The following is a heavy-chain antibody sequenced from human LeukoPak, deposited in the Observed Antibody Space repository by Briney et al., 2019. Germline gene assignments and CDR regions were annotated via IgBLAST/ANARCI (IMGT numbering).Heavy chain of an antibody. CDR2: VYYSGST. CDR1: GGSLSSYY. J-gene: IGHJ6*02. Sequence: SETLSLTCTVSGGSLSSYYWSWIRQPPGKGLEWIGYVYYSGSTNYNPSLKSRVAISIDTSKNQFSLKLSSVTAADTAVYYCASDLQGGMDVWGQGTTVTVSS. V-gene: IGHV4-59*01. CDR3: ASDLQGGMDV.